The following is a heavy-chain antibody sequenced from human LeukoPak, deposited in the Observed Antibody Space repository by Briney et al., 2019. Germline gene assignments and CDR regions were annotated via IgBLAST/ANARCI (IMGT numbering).Heavy chain of an antibody. V-gene: IGHV4-34*01. CDR1: GGSFSGYY. Sequence: SETLSLTCAVYGGSFSGYYWSWIRQPPGKGLEWIGEINHSGSTNYNPSLKSRVTISVDTSKKQFSLKPSSVTAADTAVYYCASMEQLERNWFDPWGQGTLVTVSS. J-gene: IGHJ5*02. D-gene: IGHD6-13*01. CDR3: ASMEQLERNWFDP. CDR2: INHSGST.